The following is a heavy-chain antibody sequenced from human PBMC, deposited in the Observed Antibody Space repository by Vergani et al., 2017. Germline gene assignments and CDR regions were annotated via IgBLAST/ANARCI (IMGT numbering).Heavy chain of an antibody. J-gene: IGHJ5*02. D-gene: IGHD3-10*01. V-gene: IGHV1-69*06. CDR2: IMSSLGTA. Sequence: QVLLVQSGAEVKKPGSSMRVSCKASGDNFLSYAISWMRQAPGQGLEWMGGIMSSLGTANYEQNFQDRLTITAVISTTTAYKELGGLRPEDTAIYYCARGRGETGTAGWLDPWGEGALVTVSS. CDR1: GDNFLSYA. CDR3: ARGRGETGTAGWLDP.